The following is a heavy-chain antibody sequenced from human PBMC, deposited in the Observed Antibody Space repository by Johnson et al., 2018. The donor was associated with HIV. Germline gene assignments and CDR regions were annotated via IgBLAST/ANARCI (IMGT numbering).Heavy chain of an antibody. CDR2: LSYDGSNK. J-gene: IGHJ3*02. CDR1: GFTFSNYG. CDR3: GKPPSMGADAFDI. D-gene: IGHD3-16*01. Sequence: QVQLVESGGGVVQPGRSLRLSCAAFGFTFSNYGVHWVRQAPGKGLEWVAVLSYDGSNKYYADSVKGRFNISRDNSRNTLYLQMNSLRAEDTAVYYCGKPPSMGADAFDIWGQGTMVIVSS. V-gene: IGHV3-30*18.